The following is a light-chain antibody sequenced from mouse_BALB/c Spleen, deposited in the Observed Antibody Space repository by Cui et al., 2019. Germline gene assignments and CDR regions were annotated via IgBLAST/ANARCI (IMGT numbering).Light chain of an antibody. CDR1: QDISIY. CDR2: YTS. Sequence: DIQMTQTTSSLSASLGDRVTISCRASQDISIYLNWYQQKPDGTIKLLIYYTSTLHSGVPSRFSGSGSGTDYSLTITNLEQEDSATYFCQQGNRRRGFTFGSGTKLEIK. V-gene: IGKV10-96*01. CDR3: QQGNRRRGFT. J-gene: IGKJ4*01.